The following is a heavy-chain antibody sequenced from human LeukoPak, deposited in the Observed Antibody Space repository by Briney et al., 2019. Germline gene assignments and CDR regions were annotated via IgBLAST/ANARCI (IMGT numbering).Heavy chain of an antibody. V-gene: IGHV4-39*07. CDR3: AVGPRAATY. Sequence: TSETLSLTCTVSGGSISSSSYYWGWIRQPPGKGLEWIGSIYYSGSTYYNPSLKSRVTISVDKSKNQFSLKLSAVPAADTAVYYCAVGPRAATYWGQGTLVTVSS. D-gene: IGHD2-15*01. CDR1: GGSISSSSYY. CDR2: IYYSGST. J-gene: IGHJ4*02.